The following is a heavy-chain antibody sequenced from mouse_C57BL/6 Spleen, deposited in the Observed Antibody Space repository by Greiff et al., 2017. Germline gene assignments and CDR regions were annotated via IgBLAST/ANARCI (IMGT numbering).Heavy chain of an antibody. CDR2: IYPGDGDT. CDR3: ARGTGPAWFAY. D-gene: IGHD4-1*01. Sequence: QVQLQQSGPELVKPGASVKISCKASGYAFSSSWMNWVKPRPGKGLEWIGRIYPGDGDTNYNGKFKGKATLTADKSSSTAYMQLSSLTSEDSAVYVCARGTGPAWFAYGGQGTLVTVSA. CDR1: GYAFSSSW. V-gene: IGHV1-82*01. J-gene: IGHJ3*01.